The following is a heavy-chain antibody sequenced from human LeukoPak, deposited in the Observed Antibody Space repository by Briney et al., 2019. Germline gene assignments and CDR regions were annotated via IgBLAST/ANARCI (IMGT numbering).Heavy chain of an antibody. V-gene: IGHV1-8*01. J-gene: IGHJ3*02. CDR1: GYTFTNYD. CDR3: ARYITGDGFDI. Sequence: ASVKVSCKASGYTFTNYDIEWVRQSAGHGLEWLGWMNPNSGNTGYAQKFQGRVTMTRTISINTAYMELSGLRSEDTAVYYCARYITGDGFDIWGQGTMVTVTS. D-gene: IGHD1-14*01. CDR2: MNPNSGNT.